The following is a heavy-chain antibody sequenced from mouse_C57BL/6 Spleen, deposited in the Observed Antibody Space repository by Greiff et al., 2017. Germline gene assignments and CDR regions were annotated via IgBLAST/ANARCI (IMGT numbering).Heavy chain of an antibody. CDR3: ARRPGYYDV. CDR2: ISGGGGNT. J-gene: IGHJ1*03. V-gene: IGHV5-9*01. CDR1: GFTFSSYT. Sequence: EVNVVESGGGLVKPGGSLKLSCAASGFTFSSYTMSWVRQTPEKRLEWVATISGGGGNTYYPDSVKGRFTISRDNAKNTLYLQMSSLRSEDTALYYCARRPGYYDVWGTGTTVTVSS.